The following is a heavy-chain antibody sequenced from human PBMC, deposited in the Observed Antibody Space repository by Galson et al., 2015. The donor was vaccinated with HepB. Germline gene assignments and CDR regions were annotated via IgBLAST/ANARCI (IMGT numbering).Heavy chain of an antibody. D-gene: IGHD2-15*01. J-gene: IGHJ4*02. CDR1: GYSFTTYS. V-gene: IGHV5-51*01. CDR3: ARHDPCSDGNCLHFDH. CDR2: ITPGDSDA. Sequence: QSGAEVKKPGESLKISCKGSGYSFTTYSIGWVRQMPGKGLEWMGIITPGDSDAKYSPSFQGQVTISADTSTNTAYLQWSSLEASDTAMYYCARHDPCSDGNCLHFDHWGQGTLVTVSS.